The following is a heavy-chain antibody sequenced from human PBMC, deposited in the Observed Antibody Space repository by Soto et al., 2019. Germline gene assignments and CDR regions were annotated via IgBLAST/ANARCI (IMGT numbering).Heavy chain of an antibody. Sequence: SETLSLTCAVSGGSISSSNWWSWVRQPPGKGLEWIGEIYHSGSTNYNPYLKSRVTISVDKSKNQFSLKLSSVTAADTAVYYCARGQGTRENWFDPWGQGTLVTVSS. V-gene: IGHV4-4*02. CDR3: ARGQGTRENWFDP. CDR2: IYHSGST. J-gene: IGHJ5*02. CDR1: GGSISSSNW. D-gene: IGHD3-10*01.